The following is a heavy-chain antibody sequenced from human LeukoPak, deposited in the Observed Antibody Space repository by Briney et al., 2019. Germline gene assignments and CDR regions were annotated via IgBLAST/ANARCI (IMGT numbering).Heavy chain of an antibody. CDR2: IYHSGST. J-gene: IGHJ3*02. V-gene: IGHV4-59*12. CDR3: ARGVMITFGGVIVRPHAFDI. Sequence: SETLSLTCTVSGGSISSYYWSWIRQPPGKGLEWIGYIYHSGSTYYNPSLKSRVTISVDRSKNQFSLKLSSVTAADTAVYYCARGVMITFGGVIVRPHAFDIWGQGTMVTVSS. D-gene: IGHD3-16*02. CDR1: GGSISSYY.